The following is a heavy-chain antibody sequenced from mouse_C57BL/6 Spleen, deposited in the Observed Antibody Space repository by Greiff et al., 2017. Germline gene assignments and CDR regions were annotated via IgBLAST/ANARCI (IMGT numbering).Heavy chain of an antibody. Sequence: VQLQQPGTELVKPGASVKLSCKASGYTFTSYWMHWVKQRPGQGLEWIGNINPSNGGTNYNEKFKSKATLTVDKSSSTAYMQLSSLTSEDSAVYYCARGRGGRSHWYFDVWGTGTTVTVSS. J-gene: IGHJ1*03. D-gene: IGHD1-1*01. CDR2: INPSNGGT. V-gene: IGHV1-53*01. CDR3: ARGRGGRSHWYFDV. CDR1: GYTFTSYW.